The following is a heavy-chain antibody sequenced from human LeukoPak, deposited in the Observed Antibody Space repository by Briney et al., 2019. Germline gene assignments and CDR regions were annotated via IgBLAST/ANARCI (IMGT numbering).Heavy chain of an antibody. CDR2: IHYSGDS. CDR1: GASISSHY. V-gene: IGHV4-59*08. J-gene: IGHJ4*02. Sequence: SETQSLTCTVSGASISSHYWSWVRQPPGKGLEYIAYIHYSGDSNYNPSLNNRVTMSIDTSKNQFSLKLRSVTAADTAVYYCARLTDDVVVPSITYHYFDSWGQGTRVTVSS. D-gene: IGHD2-2*01. CDR3: ARLTDDVVVPSITYHYFDS.